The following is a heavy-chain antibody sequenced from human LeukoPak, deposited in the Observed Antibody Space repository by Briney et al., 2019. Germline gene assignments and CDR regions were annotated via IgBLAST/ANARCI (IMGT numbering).Heavy chain of an antibody. D-gene: IGHD5-12*01. J-gene: IGHJ5*02. CDR1: GFTFSSYE. CDR2: ISSSGSTI. V-gene: IGHV3-48*03. Sequence: GGSLRLSCAASGFTFSSYEMNWVRQAPGKGLEWVSYISSSGSTIYYADSVKGRFTTSRDNAKNSLYLQMNSLRAEDTAVYYCARVYSGYAGGFDPWGQGTLVTVSS. CDR3: ARVYSGYAGGFDP.